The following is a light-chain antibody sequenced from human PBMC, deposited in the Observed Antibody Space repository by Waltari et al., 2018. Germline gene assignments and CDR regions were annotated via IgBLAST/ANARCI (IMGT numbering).Light chain of an antibody. CDR1: SGSVYSSYY. CDR2: STN. CDR3: VLYMGGGIL. J-gene: IGLJ3*02. V-gene: IGLV8-61*01. Sequence: QTVVTQEPSFSVSPGWTVTLTCGLTSGSVYSSYYPSWYQQTPGPAPRPLIYSTNTRSSGVPDRFSGSILGNKAALTITGAQADDESDYYCVLYMGGGILFGGGTKLTVL.